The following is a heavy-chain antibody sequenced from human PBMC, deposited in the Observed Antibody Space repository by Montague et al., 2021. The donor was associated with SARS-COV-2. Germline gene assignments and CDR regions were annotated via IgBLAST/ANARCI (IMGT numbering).Heavy chain of an antibody. CDR2: IPYGGIS. CDR3: AGKVLTVPADY. J-gene: IGHJ4*02. D-gene: IGHD4-11*01. Sequence: SETLSLTCAASGVSITSTNWWSLLRQPPGEGLEWIGVIPYGGISTYNPPLKSRATISMDRSRNLFSLMLSSVTAADTAIYYCAGKVLTVPADYWGQGTLVTVS. CDR1: GVSITSTNW. V-gene: IGHV4-4*02.